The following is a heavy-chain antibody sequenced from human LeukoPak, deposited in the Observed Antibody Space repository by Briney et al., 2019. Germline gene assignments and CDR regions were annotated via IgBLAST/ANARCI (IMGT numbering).Heavy chain of an antibody. V-gene: IGHV3-7*01. Sequence: GGSLRLSCEGSAFIFSGHWMNWVRQTPGKGLEWVASIKEDGSERQYVDSVKGRFSISRDNAKNSLYLQMSSLRAEDTAVYYCGRADQKWFGESMVDYWGQGTLVTVSS. CDR3: GRADQKWFGESMVDY. CDR2: IKEDGSER. J-gene: IGHJ4*02. D-gene: IGHD3-10*01. CDR1: AFIFSGHW.